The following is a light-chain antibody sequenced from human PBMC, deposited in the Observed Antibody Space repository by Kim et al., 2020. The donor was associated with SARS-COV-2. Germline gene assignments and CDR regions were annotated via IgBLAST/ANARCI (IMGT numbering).Light chain of an antibody. V-gene: IGKV1-8*01. J-gene: IGKJ1*01. CDR3: QQYYSYPQT. CDR2: AAS. Sequence: SASTGDRVTITCRASQGISSYLAWYQQKPGKAPKLLIYAASTLQSGVPSRFSGSGSGTDFTLTISCLQSEDFATYYCQQYYSYPQTFGQGTRWISN. CDR1: QGISSY.